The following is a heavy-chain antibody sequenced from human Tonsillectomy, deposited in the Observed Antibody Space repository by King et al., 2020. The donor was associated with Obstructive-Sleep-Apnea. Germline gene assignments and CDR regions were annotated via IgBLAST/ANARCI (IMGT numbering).Heavy chain of an antibody. V-gene: IGHV5-51*01. D-gene: IGHD4-17*01. CDR3: ARGVADYGDSLQINHYYGMDV. Sequence: FQLVQSGAEVKKPGESLKISCKGSGYSFTSYWIGWVRQMPGKGLEWMGIIYPGDSDTRYSPSFQGQVTISADKSISTAYLQWSSLKASDTAMYYCARGVADYGDSLQINHYYGMDVWGQGTTVTVSS. CDR2: IYPGDSDT. J-gene: IGHJ6*02. CDR1: GYSFTSYW.